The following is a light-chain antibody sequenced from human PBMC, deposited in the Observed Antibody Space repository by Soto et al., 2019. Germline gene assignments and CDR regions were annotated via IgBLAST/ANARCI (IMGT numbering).Light chain of an antibody. J-gene: IGKJ5*01. CDR3: MQITQFPPT. CDR2: FGS. Sequence: DIVMTQSPLSLPVTPGEPASISCRSSQSLLHSNGYNYLDSYLQKPGQSPQLLIYFGSHRASGVPDRFTGSGSGTDFTLKISRVEAEDVGVYYCMQITQFPPTFGQGTRLEI. CDR1: QSLLHSNGYNY. V-gene: IGKV2-28*01.